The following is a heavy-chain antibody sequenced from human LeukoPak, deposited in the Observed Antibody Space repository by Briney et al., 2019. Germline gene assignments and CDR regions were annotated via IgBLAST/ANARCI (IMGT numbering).Heavy chain of an antibody. D-gene: IGHD3-22*01. CDR3: ELDSYDSSPSHIWFDP. Sequence: GGSLRLSCVGSGFTFSTYNMNWFRQAPGKGLEWVSYINKAGDSIYYAHSVKGRFTISRDNAKNSLYLQMSSLRVEDTAVYYCELDSYDSSPSHIWFDPWGQGTLVTVSS. J-gene: IGHJ5*02. CDR1: GFTFSTYN. V-gene: IGHV3-48*03. CDR2: INKAGDSI.